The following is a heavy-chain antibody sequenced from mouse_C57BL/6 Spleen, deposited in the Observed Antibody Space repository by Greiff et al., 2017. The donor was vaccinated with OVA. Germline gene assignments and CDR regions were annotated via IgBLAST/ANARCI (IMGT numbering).Heavy chain of an antibody. V-gene: IGHV5-17*01. CDR2: ISSGSSTI. D-gene: IGHD1-1*01. J-gene: IGHJ1*03. Sequence: EVNVVESGGGLVKPGGSLKLSCAASGFTFSDYGMHWVRQAPEKGLEWVAYISSGSSTIYYADTVKGRFTISRDNAKNPLFLQMTSLRSEDTAMYYCARPTVVASRYFDVWGTGTTVTVSS. CDR3: ARPTVVASRYFDV. CDR1: GFTFSDYG.